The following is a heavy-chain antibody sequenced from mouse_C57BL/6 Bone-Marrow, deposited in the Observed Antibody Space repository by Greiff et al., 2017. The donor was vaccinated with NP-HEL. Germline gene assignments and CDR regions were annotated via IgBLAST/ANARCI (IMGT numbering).Heavy chain of an antibody. D-gene: IGHD3-2*02. CDR2: IYPGDGDT. J-gene: IGHJ3*01. CDR3: ARGGQLRLTFAY. CDR1: GYAFSSSW. Sequence: VKLMESGPELVKPGASVKISCKASGYAFSSSWMNWVKQRPGKGLEWIGRIYPGDGDTNYNGKFKGKATLTADKSSSTAYMQLSSLTSEDSAVYFCARGGQLRLTFAYWGQGTLVTVSA. V-gene: IGHV1-82*01.